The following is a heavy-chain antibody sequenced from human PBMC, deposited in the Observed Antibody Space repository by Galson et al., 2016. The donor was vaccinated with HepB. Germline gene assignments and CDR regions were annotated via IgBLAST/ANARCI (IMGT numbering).Heavy chain of an antibody. V-gene: IGHV3-23*01. CDR1: GFTFSSYA. CDR3: EKVRVYTSGWLIHGMDV. Sequence: SLRLSCAASGFTFSSYAMHWVRQAPGKGLEWVSTIWGVDRSKYYADSVKGRFTISRDNSKNTVHLHMNSLRVEDTAVDYCEKVRVYTSGWLIHGMDVWGQGTTVTVSS. CDR2: IWGVDRSK. D-gene: IGHD6-19*01. J-gene: IGHJ6*02.